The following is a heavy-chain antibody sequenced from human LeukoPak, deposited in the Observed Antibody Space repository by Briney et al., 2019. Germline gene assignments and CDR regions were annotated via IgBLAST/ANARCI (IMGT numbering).Heavy chain of an antibody. J-gene: IGHJ4*02. CDR3: AKDIAPYSGSYSLGY. CDR1: GFTVSSNY. V-gene: IGHV3-23*01. CDR2: ISGSGGST. Sequence: GGSLRLSCAASGFTVSSNYKSWVRQAPGKGLEWVSAISGSGGSTYYADSVKGRFTISRDNSKNTLYLQMNSLRAEDTAVYYCAKDIAPYSGSYSLGYWGQGTLVTVSS. D-gene: IGHD1-26*01.